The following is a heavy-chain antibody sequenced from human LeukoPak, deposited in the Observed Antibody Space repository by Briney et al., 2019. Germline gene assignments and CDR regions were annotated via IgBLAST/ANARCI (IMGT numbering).Heavy chain of an antibody. Sequence: SQTLSLTCTVSGGSISSGDYCWTWVRQHPGKGLERVGYDHNSWNTYYNPSLKSRVTIPVDTSRNHFSLKLTSGTAADTAVYYCARGFLDVVATTDRPEGLDFWGQGTLVTVSS. CDR1: GGSISSGDYC. V-gene: IGHV4-31*03. D-gene: IGHD5-12*01. CDR3: ARGFLDVVATTDRPEGLDF. J-gene: IGHJ4*02. CDR2: DHNSWNT.